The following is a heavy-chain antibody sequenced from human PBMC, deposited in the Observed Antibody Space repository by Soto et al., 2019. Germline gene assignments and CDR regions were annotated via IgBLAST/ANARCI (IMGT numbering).Heavy chain of an antibody. CDR3: ATWSSGYDFYYGMDV. CDR1: GGTFSSYA. D-gene: IGHD5-12*01. Sequence: SVKVSCKASGGTFSSYAISWVRQAPGQGLEWMGGIIPIFGTANYAQKFQGRVTITADESTSTAYMELSSLRSEDTAVYYCATWSSGYDFYYGMDVWGQGTTVTVSS. J-gene: IGHJ6*02. CDR2: IIPIFGTA. V-gene: IGHV1-69*13.